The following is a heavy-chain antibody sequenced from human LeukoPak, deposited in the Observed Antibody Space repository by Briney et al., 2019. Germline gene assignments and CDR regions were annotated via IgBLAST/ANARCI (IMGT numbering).Heavy chain of an antibody. D-gene: IGHD4-11*01. CDR2: ISSSSSII. Sequence: GGSLRLSCAASGFTFSTYSMNWVRQAPGKGLEWVSYISSSSSIINYAESVRGRFTISRDNAKNLLYLQMNSLRAEDTAVYYCGRDRMYSNWFDPWGQGTLVTVSS. CDR3: GRDRMYSNWFDP. CDR1: GFTFSTYS. J-gene: IGHJ5*02. V-gene: IGHV3-48*04.